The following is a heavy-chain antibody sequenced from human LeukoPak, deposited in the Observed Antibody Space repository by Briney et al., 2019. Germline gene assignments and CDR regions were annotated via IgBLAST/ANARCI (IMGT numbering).Heavy chain of an antibody. D-gene: IGHD3-3*01. CDR2: ISGSGGST. J-gene: IGHJ6*03. Sequence: GGSLRLSCAASGFTFSSYARSWVRQAPGKGLEWVSAISGSGGSTYYADSVKGRFTISRDNSKNTLYLQMNSLGAEDTAVYYCAKSTYYDFWSGYQYYMDVWGKGTTVTVSS. V-gene: IGHV3-23*01. CDR3: AKSTYYDFWSGYQYYMDV. CDR1: GFTFSSYA.